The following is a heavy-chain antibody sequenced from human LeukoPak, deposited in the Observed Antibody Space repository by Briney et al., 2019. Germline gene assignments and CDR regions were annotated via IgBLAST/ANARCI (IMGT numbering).Heavy chain of an antibody. J-gene: IGHJ4*02. CDR1: GGTFSSYA. CDR2: IIPIFGTA. V-gene: IGHV1-69*01. Sequence: SVKVSCKASGGTFSSYAISWVRQAPGQGLEWMGGIIPIFGTANCAQKFQGRVTITADESTSTAYMELSSLRSEDTAVYYCARLQGVIISASRGYFDYWGQGTLVTVSS. CDR3: ARLQGVIISASRGYFDY. D-gene: IGHD3-10*01.